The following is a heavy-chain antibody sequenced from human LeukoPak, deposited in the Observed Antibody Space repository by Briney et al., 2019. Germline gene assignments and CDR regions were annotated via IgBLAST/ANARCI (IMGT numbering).Heavy chain of an antibody. J-gene: IGHJ4*02. D-gene: IGHD3-9*01. CDR1: GFTFDDYA. CDR3: ARDRRPLTGYNAQDY. V-gene: IGHV3-9*01. Sequence: GWSLRLSCAASGFTFDDYAMQWVRLSPGKGLEWVSRIDWNSRSTVYADSVRGRFTISRDNAKNSLYLQMNSLRPEDTPLYYCARDRRPLTGYNAQDYWGQGTLVTVSS. CDR2: IDWNSRST.